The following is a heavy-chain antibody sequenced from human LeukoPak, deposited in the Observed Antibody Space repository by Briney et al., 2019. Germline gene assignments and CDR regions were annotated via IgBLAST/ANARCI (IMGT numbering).Heavy chain of an antibody. CDR2: ISSSGSTI. V-gene: IGHV3-11*04. CDR3: ARGAYSGYSYGYFDY. Sequence: GGSQRLSCEASGFTFSDYYMRWIRQAPGKGLEWVSYISSSGSTIYYADSVKGRFTISRDNAKNSLYLQMNSLRAEDTPVYYCARGAYSGYSYGYFDYWGQGTLVTVSS. J-gene: IGHJ4*02. CDR1: GFTFSDYY. D-gene: IGHD5-18*01.